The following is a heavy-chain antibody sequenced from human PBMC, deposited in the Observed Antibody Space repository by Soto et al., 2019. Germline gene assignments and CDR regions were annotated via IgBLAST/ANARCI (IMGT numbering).Heavy chain of an antibody. Sequence: GASVKVSCKASGGTFSSYAISWVRQAPGQGLEWMGGIIPIFGNTNYAQKLQGRVTMTTDTSTSTAYMELRSLRSDDTAVYYCARYIPSAAEYFQHWGQGTLVTVSS. V-gene: IGHV1-18*01. CDR3: ARYIPSAAEYFQH. CDR2: IIPIFGNT. CDR1: GGTFSSYA. J-gene: IGHJ1*01.